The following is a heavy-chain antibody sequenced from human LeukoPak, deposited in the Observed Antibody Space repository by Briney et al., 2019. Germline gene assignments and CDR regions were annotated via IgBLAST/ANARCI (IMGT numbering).Heavy chain of an antibody. CDR3: TRTDGSSWFSWFDY. CDR2: MYSGGTI. CDR1: GFTVSSTY. D-gene: IGHD6-13*01. Sequence: GGSLRLSCAASGFTVSSTYMSWVRQAPGKGLEWVSIMYSGGTIYYADSLKCRFTISRENSKNTLYFQMTSMRAEDRAVYYCTRTDGSSWFSWFDYWGQGTLVTVSS. V-gene: IGHV3-66*01. J-gene: IGHJ4*02.